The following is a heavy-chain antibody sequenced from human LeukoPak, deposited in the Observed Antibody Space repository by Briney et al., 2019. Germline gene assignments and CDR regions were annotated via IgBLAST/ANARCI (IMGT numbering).Heavy chain of an antibody. CDR1: GFTFDDYG. CDR2: INWNGGST. D-gene: IGHD6-13*01. CDR3: ARTSTIAAAGTLDY. V-gene: IGHV3-20*04. J-gene: IGHJ4*02. Sequence: GGSLRLSCAASGFTFDDYGMSWVRQAPAKGLEWVSGINWNGGSTGYADSVKGRFTISRDNAKNSLYLQMNSLRAEDTALYYCARTSTIAAAGTLDYWGQGTLVTVSS.